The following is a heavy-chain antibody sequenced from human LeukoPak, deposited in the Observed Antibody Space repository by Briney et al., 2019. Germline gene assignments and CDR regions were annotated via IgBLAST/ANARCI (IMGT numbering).Heavy chain of an antibody. D-gene: IGHD6-6*01. J-gene: IGHJ4*02. CDR2: ISGSGGST. CDR1: GFTFSSYA. V-gene: IGHV3-23*01. Sequence: PGGSLRLSCAASGFTFSSYAMRWVRQAPGKGLEWVSAISGSGGSTYYADSVKGRFTISRDNSKNTLYLQMNSLRAEDTAVYYCAKWSRYSSSSWGYWGQGTLVTVSS. CDR3: AKWSRYSSSSWGY.